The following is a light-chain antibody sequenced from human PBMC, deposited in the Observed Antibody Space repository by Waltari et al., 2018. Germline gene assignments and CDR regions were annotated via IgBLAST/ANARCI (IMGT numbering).Light chain of an antibody. V-gene: IGLV2-14*01. CDR3: SSYTTSGTFV. J-gene: IGLJ2*01. CDR2: QFS. Sequence: QSALTHPASAPASPGQSLTNPCTGTSSDVGAYNYLAWYQHHPGKAPKSRSYQFSNLPSGVSNRLSGSKSGDTASLTISGLQAEDEGDYYGSSYTTSGTFVFGGGTRLTVL. CDR1: SSDVGAYNY.